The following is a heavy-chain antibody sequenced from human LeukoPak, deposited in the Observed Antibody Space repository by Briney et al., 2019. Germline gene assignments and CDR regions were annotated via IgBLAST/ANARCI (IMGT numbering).Heavy chain of an antibody. J-gene: IGHJ6*02. CDR2: IYSGGST. CDR3: ARLPRGNSYGSGMDV. D-gene: IGHD5-18*01. Sequence: PGGSLRLSCAASGFTVSSNYMSWVRQAPGKGLEWVSVIYSGGSTYYADSVKGRFTISRHNSKNTLYLQMNSLRAEDTAVYYCARLPRGNSYGSGMDVWGQGTTVTVSS. V-gene: IGHV3-53*04. CDR1: GFTVSSNY.